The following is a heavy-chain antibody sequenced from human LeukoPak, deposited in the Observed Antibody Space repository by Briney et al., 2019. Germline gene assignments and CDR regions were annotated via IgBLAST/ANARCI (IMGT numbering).Heavy chain of an antibody. D-gene: IGHD1-26*01. CDR3: AKSYSGSQDDAFDI. Sequence: GGSLRLSCAVSGFTFDDYAMYWVRQAPGKGLEWVSGISWNSGSTGYADSVKGRFTTSRDNAKKSLYLQMNSLRLEDTALYYCAKSYSGSQDDAFDIWGQGTMVTVSS. V-gene: IGHV3-9*01. CDR2: ISWNSGST. CDR1: GFTFDDYA. J-gene: IGHJ3*02.